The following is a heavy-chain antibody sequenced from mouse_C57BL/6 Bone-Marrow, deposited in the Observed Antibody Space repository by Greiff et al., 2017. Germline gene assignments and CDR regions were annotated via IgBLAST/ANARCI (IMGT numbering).Heavy chain of an antibody. CDR3: ARRGDGYAMDY. V-gene: IGHV3-6*01. CDR1: GYSITSGYY. CDR2: ISYDGSN. Sequence: EVQLMESGPGLVKPSPSLSLTCSVTGYSITSGYYWNWIRPFPENKLEWMGYISYDGSNNYNPSLKNRISITRYTSNNQVFLKLSTLTTEDTATYYCARRGDGYAMDYWGQGTSVTVSS. D-gene: IGHD2-3*01. J-gene: IGHJ4*01.